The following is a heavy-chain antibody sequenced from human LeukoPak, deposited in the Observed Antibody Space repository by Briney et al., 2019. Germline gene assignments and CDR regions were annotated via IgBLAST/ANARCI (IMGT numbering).Heavy chain of an antibody. J-gene: IGHJ5*02. CDR1: GYTLTELS. V-gene: IGHV1-24*01. CDR3: ATPYYYGSGSYYKLGWFDP. CDR2: FDPEDGET. Sequence: ASVKVSCKVSGYTLTELSMHWVRQAPGKGLEWMGGFDPEDGETIYAQKFQGRVTMTEDTSTDTAYMELSSLRSEDTAVYYCATPYYYGSGSYYKLGWFDPWGQGTLVTVSS. D-gene: IGHD3-10*01.